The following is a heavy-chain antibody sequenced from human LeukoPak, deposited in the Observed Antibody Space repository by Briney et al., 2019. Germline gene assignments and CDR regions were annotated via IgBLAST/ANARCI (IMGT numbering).Heavy chain of an antibody. CDR1: GLTFSIHW. Sequence: GGSLRLSCAASGLTFSIHWMNWVRQAPGKGLECVANINQDGSDKYYVDSVKGRFTISRDSTKNSLYLQMNSLRAEDTAVYYCVGGDYWGQGTLVTVSS. CDR2: INQDGSDK. J-gene: IGHJ4*02. CDR3: VGGDY. V-gene: IGHV3-7*01.